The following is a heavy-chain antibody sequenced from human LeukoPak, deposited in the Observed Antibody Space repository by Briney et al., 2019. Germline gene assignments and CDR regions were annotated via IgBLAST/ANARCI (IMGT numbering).Heavy chain of an antibody. Sequence: GGSLRLSCAATGFTVSSNYMSWVRQAPGKGLEWVSVIYAGGSTNYADSVKGRFTISRDNSKNTLYLQINSLRDKDTAVYYCARGGATYGFILAFWGQGTLVTVSS. CDR2: IYAGGST. V-gene: IGHV3-53*01. CDR3: ARGGATYGFILAF. D-gene: IGHD4-17*01. CDR1: GFTVSSNY. J-gene: IGHJ4*02.